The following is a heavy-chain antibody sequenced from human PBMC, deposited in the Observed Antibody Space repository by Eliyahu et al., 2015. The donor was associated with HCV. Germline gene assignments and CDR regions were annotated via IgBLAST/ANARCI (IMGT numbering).Heavy chain of an antibody. D-gene: IGHD1-14*01. CDR2: INPDGSGK. Sequence: EVQLVESGGGLVQPGGSLXLSCXASVXTFGGSWMSWVRQTPGKGLXGVXEINPDGSGKYYVNSVKGRFTISRDNAKNSLYLQMNSLGAEDTALFYCARDPGNGALDFWGHGTQVTVSS. CDR1: VXTFGGSW. V-gene: IGHV3-7*01. CDR3: ARDPGNGALDF. J-gene: IGHJ4*01.